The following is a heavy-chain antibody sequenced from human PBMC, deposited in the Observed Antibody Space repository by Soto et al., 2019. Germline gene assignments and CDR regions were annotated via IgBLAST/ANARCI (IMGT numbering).Heavy chain of an antibody. CDR2: LIPLFGTT. CDR3: ARGPNWGYRLDP. J-gene: IGHJ5*02. CDR1: GGTFSGHA. Sequence: QVQLVQSGAEVKKPGSSVKVSCEASGGTFSGHAISWVRQAPGQGPEWMGGLIPLFGTTQHAQNFQDRLTITADKSTSTASMELTSLRFDDTAIYYCARGPNWGYRLDPWGQGTLVTVSS. D-gene: IGHD7-27*01. V-gene: IGHV1-69*06.